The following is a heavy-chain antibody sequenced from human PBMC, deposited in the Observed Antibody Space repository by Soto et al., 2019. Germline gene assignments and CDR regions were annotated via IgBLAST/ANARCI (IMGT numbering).Heavy chain of an antibody. D-gene: IGHD3-10*01. J-gene: IGHJ6*02. CDR1: GGSISSRNW. Sequence: SETLSLTCAVSGGSISSRNWWSWVRQPPGKGLEWIGEIYHSGSTNYNPSLKSRVTISVDTSKNQFSLKPTSVTVADTALYYCARQGFGATHGLVDVWGQGTTVTVSS. CDR3: ARQGFGATHGLVDV. V-gene: IGHV4-4*02. CDR2: IYHSGST.